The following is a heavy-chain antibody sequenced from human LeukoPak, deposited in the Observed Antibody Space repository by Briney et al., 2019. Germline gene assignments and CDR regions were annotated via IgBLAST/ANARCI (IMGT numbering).Heavy chain of an antibody. CDR2: ISGSGGST. J-gene: IGHJ4*02. CDR1: GFTFSSYS. Sequence: GGSLRLSCAASGFTFSSYSMTWVRQAPGKGLEWVSGISGSGGSTYYVDSVKGRFTISRDNSKNTLYLQMNSLRAEDTAVYYCAKDLFGCVYWGQGTLVTVSS. D-gene: IGHD3-3*01. CDR3: AKDLFGCVY. V-gene: IGHV3-23*01.